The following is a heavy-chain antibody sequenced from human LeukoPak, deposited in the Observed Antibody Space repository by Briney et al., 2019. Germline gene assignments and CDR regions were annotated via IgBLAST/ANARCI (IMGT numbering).Heavy chain of an antibody. V-gene: IGHV3-21*01. CDR3: DRVLRGWPLLDAFDI. Sequence: GGSLSLSCAAFGFFLGSVSMNWVRQAPGGVLGWVGSLRSSKNYLYYAASVKGRLTISRNNDNNPLYLQMHRLRAEDTAVYYCDRVLRGWPLLDAFDIRGQATMGTVS. CDR2: LRSSKNYL. CDR1: GFFLGSVS. J-gene: IGHJ3*02. D-gene: IGHD6-19*01.